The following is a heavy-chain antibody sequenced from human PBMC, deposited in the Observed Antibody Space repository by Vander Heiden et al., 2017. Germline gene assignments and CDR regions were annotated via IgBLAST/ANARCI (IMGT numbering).Heavy chain of an antibody. CDR1: GYIFSHYW. J-gene: IGHJ4*02. Sequence: EVQLVQSGGEVKKPGESLKLSCKGAGYIFSHYWIGWVRQVPGKGLEWMGIIYPGDSNPIYGPSFQGQVTISVDKSINTAYLQWSSLKASDTAIYYCGRPFAGSSDNFHYWGQGTLVTVSS. D-gene: IGHD1-1*01. CDR2: IYPGDSNP. CDR3: GRPFAGSSDNFHY. V-gene: IGHV5-51*01.